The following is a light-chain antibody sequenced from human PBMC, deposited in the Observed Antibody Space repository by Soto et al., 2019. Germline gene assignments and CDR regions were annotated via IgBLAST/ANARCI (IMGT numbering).Light chain of an antibody. CDR2: DVS. CDR3: SSYTSSSTPYV. Sequence: QSVLTQPASLSGAPGQSITISCPGTSSEFGGYNYVSWYQQHPGKAPKLMIYDVSNRPSGVSNRFSGSKSGNTASLTISGLQAEDEADYYCSSYTSSSTPYVFGTGTKVTVL. V-gene: IGLV2-14*01. CDR1: SSEFGGYNY. J-gene: IGLJ1*01.